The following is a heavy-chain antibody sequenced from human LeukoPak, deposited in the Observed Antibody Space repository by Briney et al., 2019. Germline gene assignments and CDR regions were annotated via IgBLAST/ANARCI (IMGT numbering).Heavy chain of an antibody. CDR1: GGSISSGGYY. CDR2: IYHSGST. Sequence: SQTLSLTCTVSGGSISSGGYYWSWIRQHPRKGLEWIGYIYHSGSTYYNPSLKSRVTISVDRSKNQFSLKLSSVTAADTAVYYCASAHYGSGSYYQEGWFDPWGQGTLVTVSS. D-gene: IGHD3-10*01. J-gene: IGHJ5*02. V-gene: IGHV4-30-2*01. CDR3: ASAHYGSGSYYQEGWFDP.